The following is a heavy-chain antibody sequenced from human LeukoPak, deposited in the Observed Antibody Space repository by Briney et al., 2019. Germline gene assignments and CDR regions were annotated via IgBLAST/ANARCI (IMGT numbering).Heavy chain of an antibody. V-gene: IGHV1-8*01. Sequence: AASVKVSCKASGYTFTSYDINWARQATGQGLEWMGWMNPNSGNTGYAQKFQGRVTMTRNTSISTAYMELSSLRSEDTAVYYCARGRGYDILTGYYRNWFDPWGQGTLVTVSS. CDR3: ARGRGYDILTGYYRNWFDP. D-gene: IGHD3-9*01. J-gene: IGHJ5*02. CDR1: GYTFTSYD. CDR2: MNPNSGNT.